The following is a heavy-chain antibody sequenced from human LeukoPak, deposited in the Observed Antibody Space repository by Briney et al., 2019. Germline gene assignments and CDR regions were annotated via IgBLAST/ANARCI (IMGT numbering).Heavy chain of an antibody. V-gene: IGHV3-23*01. CDR1: GITLSNYG. CDR3: AKRGIVIRAVIIVGFHKEAYYFDD. Sequence: GGSPRLSCAVSGITLSNYGMSWVRQAPGKGLEWVAGISGSAGGTIYAASVKGRFTISRDNPKITLYLQMNSLRAEDTAVYFCAKRGIVIRAVIIVGFHKEAYYFDDWGQGALVTVSS. J-gene: IGHJ4*02. D-gene: IGHD3-10*01. CDR2: ISGSAGGT.